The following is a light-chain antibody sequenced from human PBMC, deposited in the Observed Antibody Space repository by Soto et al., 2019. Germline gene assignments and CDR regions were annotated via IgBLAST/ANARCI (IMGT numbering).Light chain of an antibody. CDR3: SSYAGSSVV. CDR2: EVS. V-gene: IGLV2-8*01. J-gene: IGLJ2*01. CDR1: SSDVGGYNY. Sequence: QSVLTQPPSASGSRGRSVTISCTGSSSDVGGYNYVSWYQEHPGKPPKVMIYEVSKRPSGVPDRFSGSKSGNTASLTVSGLQAEDEADYYCSSYAGSSVVFGGGPKLTVL.